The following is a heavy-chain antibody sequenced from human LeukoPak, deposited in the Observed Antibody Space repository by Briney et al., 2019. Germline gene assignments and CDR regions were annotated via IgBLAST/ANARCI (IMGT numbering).Heavy chain of an antibody. D-gene: IGHD3-22*01. CDR2: INPSGGST. CDR1: GYTFTSRY. Sequence: ASVTVSYKASGYTFTSRYIDWVRQAPGQGLEWMGRINPSGGSTNYAQKFQDRVTMTRDTSTSTVSMELSGLRSEDTAVYYCARAQYYDSSGYSNPNFFDPWGQGTLVTVSS. V-gene: IGHV1-46*01. CDR3: ARAQYYDSSGYSNPNFFDP. J-gene: IGHJ5*02.